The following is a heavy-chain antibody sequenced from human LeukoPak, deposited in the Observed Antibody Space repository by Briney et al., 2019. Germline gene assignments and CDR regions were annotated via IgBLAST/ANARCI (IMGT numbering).Heavy chain of an antibody. CDR3: AKDLRPGYSSSWYFDY. CDR2: ISGSGGST. CDR1: GFTFSSYA. Sequence: PGGPLRLSCAASGFTFSSYAMSWVRQAPGKGLEWVSAISGSGGSTYYADSVKGRFTISRDNSKNTLYLQMNSLRAEDTAVYYCAKDLRPGYSSSWYFDYWGQGTLVTVSS. V-gene: IGHV3-23*01. J-gene: IGHJ4*02. D-gene: IGHD6-13*01.